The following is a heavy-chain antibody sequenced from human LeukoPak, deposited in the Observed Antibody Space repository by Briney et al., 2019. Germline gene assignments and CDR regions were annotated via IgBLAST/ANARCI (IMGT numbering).Heavy chain of an antibody. D-gene: IGHD2-2*03. CDR3: ASGYCSSTSCPSRDY. V-gene: IGHV3-21*01. CDR1: GFTNSSYS. J-gene: IGHJ4*02. Sequence: PGGSLRLSCAASGFTNSSYSMNWLRQAPGKGLEWVSSISSSSSYIYYADSVKGRFTISRDNAKNSLYLQMNSLRAEDTAVYYCASGYCSSTSCPSRDYWGQGTLVTVSS. CDR2: ISSSSSYI.